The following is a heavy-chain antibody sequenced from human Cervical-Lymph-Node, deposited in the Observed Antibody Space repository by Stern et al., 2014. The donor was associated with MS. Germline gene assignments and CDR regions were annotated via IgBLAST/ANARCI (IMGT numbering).Heavy chain of an antibody. CDR2: IDYSGTI. V-gene: IGHV4-39*01. J-gene: IGHJ4*02. CDR1: GGSISRSSYY. D-gene: IGHD1-1*01. Sequence: QLVESGPGLVKPSETLSLTCTVSGGSISRSSYYWGWVRQPPGKGLEWIASIDYSGTINYSPYLKSRVSMSADTSNNQFSLSLNSVTVADPAVYYCARRYGTGLDYWGQGTLVTVSS. CDR3: ARRYGTGLDY.